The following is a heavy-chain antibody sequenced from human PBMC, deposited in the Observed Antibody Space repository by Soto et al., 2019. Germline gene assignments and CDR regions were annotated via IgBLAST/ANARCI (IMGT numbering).Heavy chain of an antibody. D-gene: IGHD6-13*01. CDR2: ISYDGSNK. Sequence: PGGSLRLSCAASGFTFSSYGMHWVRQAPGKGLEWVAVISYDGSNKYYADSVKGRFTISRDNSKNTLYLQMNSLRAEDTAVYYCAKGQRSSWHLFDYWGKGTLVTVSS. V-gene: IGHV3-30*18. J-gene: IGHJ4*02. CDR3: AKGQRSSWHLFDY. CDR1: GFTFSSYG.